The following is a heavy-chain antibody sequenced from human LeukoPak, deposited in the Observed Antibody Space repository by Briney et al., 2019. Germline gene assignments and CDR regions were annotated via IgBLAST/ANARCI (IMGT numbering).Heavy chain of an antibody. D-gene: IGHD6-19*01. Sequence: GGSLRLSCAASGFTFSDYYMSWIRQAPGKGLEWVSYISYSGSTIYYADSVKGRFTISRDNAKNSLYLQMNSLRAEDTAVYYCARSIAVTLPDYWGQGTLVTVSS. CDR3: ARSIAVTLPDY. J-gene: IGHJ4*02. CDR2: ISYSGSTI. V-gene: IGHV3-11*04. CDR1: GFTFSDYY.